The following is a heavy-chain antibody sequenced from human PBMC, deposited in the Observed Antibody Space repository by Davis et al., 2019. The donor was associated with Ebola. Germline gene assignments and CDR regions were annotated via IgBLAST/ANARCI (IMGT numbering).Heavy chain of an antibody. J-gene: IGHJ1*01. CDR1: GFTFSSYA. CDR3: AKAATRPGGYFQH. D-gene: IGHD6-25*01. Sequence: GESLKISCAASGFTFSSYAMSWVRQAPGKGLEWVSGISGSGGSTNYADSVKGRFTISRDNSENTLYLQMNSLRDEDTAVYYCAKAATRPGGYFQHWGQGTLVTVSS. CDR2: ISGSGGST. V-gene: IGHV3-23*01.